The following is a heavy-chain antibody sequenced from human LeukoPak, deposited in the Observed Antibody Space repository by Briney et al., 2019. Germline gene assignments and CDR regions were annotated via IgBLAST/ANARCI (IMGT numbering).Heavy chain of an antibody. CDR2: ISGSGGST. CDR3: AKGDIVVVPAAKDEFGFDY. J-gene: IGHJ4*02. V-gene: IGHV3-23*01. CDR1: GFTFSSYA. D-gene: IGHD2-2*01. Sequence: PGGSLRLSXAASGFTFSSYAMSWVRQAPGKGLEWVSAISGSGGSTYYADSVKGRFTISRDNSKNTLYLQMNGLRAEDTAVYYCAKGDIVVVPAAKDEFGFDYWGQGTLVTVSS.